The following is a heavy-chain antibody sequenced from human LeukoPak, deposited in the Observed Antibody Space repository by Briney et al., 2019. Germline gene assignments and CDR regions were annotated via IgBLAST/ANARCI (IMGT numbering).Heavy chain of an antibody. CDR1: GYTFTGYY. D-gene: IGHD5-24*01. CDR2: IHPNSGGT. J-gene: IGHJ4*02. V-gene: IGHV1-2*02. Sequence: ASVKVSCKASGYTFTGYYLHWVRQAPGQGLEWMGWIHPNSGGTNYAQKLQGRVTMTRDTSISTAYLDLSRLRSDDTAVYYCARVVVRDANNYKDYWGQGTLVTVSS. CDR3: ARVVVRDANNYKDY.